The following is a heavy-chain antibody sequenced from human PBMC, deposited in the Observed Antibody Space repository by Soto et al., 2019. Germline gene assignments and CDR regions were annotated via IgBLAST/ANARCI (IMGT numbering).Heavy chain of an antibody. D-gene: IGHD3-9*01. CDR2: FDPAKDET. CDR3: ARDYDILTRYGMDV. V-gene: IGHV1-24*01. CDR1: GYTLSELN. Sequence: AASVKVSCKVSGYTLSELNLHWVRQAPGKGLEWLGGFDPAKDETLYAQKVQGRITVTEDTSTVTAYMELRSLRSDDTAVYYCARDYDILTRYGMDVWGQGTTVTVSS. J-gene: IGHJ6*02.